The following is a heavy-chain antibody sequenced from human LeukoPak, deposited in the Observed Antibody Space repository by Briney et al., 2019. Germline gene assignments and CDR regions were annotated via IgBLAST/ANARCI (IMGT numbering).Heavy chain of an antibody. CDR2: IYPGDSDT. V-gene: IGHV5-51*01. Sequence: KPGESLKISCKGSGYSFISYWIGWVRQMPEKGLEWMGVIYPGDSDTRYSPSFQGQVTISADKSISTAYLQWSSLKASDTAMYYCARTRCGGTSCDAAAFDIWGQGTMVTVSS. J-gene: IGHJ3*02. CDR3: ARTRCGGTSCDAAAFDI. CDR1: GYSFISYW. D-gene: IGHD2-2*01.